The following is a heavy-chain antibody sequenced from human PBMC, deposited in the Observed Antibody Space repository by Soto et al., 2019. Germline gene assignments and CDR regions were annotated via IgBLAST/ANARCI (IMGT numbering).Heavy chain of an antibody. Sequence: QVQLQQWGAGLLKPSETLSLTCAVYGGSFSGYYWSWIRQPPGKGLEWIGEINHSGSTNYNPPLKSRVNISVDTSKNQFALKLSSVTAADTAVYYCARGQKDIVVVVAATQWEYYFDYWGQGTLVTVSS. D-gene: IGHD2-15*01. J-gene: IGHJ4*02. CDR2: INHSGST. CDR1: GGSFSGYY. V-gene: IGHV4-34*01. CDR3: ARGQKDIVVVVAATQWEYYFDY.